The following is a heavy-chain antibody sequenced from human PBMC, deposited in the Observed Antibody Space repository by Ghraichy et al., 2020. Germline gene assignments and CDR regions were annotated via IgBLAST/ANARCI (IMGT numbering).Heavy chain of an antibody. D-gene: IGHD3-16*01. CDR3: AKDVFLWGSFRVGNWFDS. V-gene: IGHV4-4*07. J-gene: IGHJ5*01. CDR2: VYAGGTT. CDR1: GVSITGAY. Sequence: LSLTCTVSGVSITGAYWSWIRQSAGQGLEWIGRVYAGGTTSANPSLKSRISLSLDTSKNQFSLTLNSVTAADTAIYYCAKDVFLWGSFRVGNWFDSWGQGTLVTVSS.